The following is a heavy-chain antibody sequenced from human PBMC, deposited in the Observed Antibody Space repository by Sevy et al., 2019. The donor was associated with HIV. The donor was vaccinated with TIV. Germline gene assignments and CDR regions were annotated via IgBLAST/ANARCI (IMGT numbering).Heavy chain of an antibody. Sequence: GGSLILSCAASGFTFSSSAMHWVRQAPAKGLEWVALISHDGTNKYYADSVKGRFTISRDNSKNTLYLQMNSLRAEDTAVYYCARDMAHLPIAVAGNFYYYYGMDVWGQGTTVTVSS. D-gene: IGHD6-19*01. J-gene: IGHJ6*02. V-gene: IGHV3-30*04. CDR2: ISHDGTNK. CDR1: GFTFSSSA. CDR3: ARDMAHLPIAVAGNFYYYYGMDV.